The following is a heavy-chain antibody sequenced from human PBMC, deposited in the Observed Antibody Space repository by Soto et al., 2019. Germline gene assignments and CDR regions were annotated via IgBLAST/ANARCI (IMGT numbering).Heavy chain of an antibody. Sequence: GGSLRLSCEASGFSVRGCIMNWVRQSPGKGLEWLAYITIITGNIVYADSVRGRFTISSDSAKNSVYLQMNSLRPEDTALYYCAKDMKWGGMTTIHYFDSWGQGTLVTVS. CDR2: ITIITGNI. CDR1: GFSVRGCI. V-gene: IGHV3-48*01. CDR3: AKDMKWGGMTTIHYFDS. J-gene: IGHJ4*02. D-gene: IGHD4-17*01.